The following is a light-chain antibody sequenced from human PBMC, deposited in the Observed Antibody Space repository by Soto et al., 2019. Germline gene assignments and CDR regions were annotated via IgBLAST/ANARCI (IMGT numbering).Light chain of an antibody. V-gene: IGKV1-39*01. CDR3: QQSYITPYT. J-gene: IGKJ2*01. CDR1: QSISVH. CDR2: AAS. Sequence: DIQMTQSPSSLSASVRDTVTITCRASQSISVHLNWYQQKPGEVPKLLIYAASNLHSGVPSRFSVSGSETDFALTISSLQPEDFATYYCQQSYITPYTFGQGTRLEIK.